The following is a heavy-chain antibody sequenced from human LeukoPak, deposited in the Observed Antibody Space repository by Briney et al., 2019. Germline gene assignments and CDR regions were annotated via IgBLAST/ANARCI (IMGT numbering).Heavy chain of an antibody. J-gene: IGHJ6*03. V-gene: IGHV3-53*01. CDR1: GFTFSSNY. CDR2: VYSGGST. D-gene: IGHD2-2*01. Sequence: GGSLRLSCAASGFTFSSNYMSWVRQAPGKGLEWVSVVYSGGSTYYADSVTGRFTISRDNSKNTLYLQMNSLRVEDTAVYYCARGRYQLQSGADNYYMDVWGKGTTVTVSS. CDR3: ARGRYQLQSGADNYYMDV.